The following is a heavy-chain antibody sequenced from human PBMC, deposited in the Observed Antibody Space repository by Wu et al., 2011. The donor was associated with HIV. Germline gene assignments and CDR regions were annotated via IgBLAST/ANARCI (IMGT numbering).Heavy chain of an antibody. CDR3: ARDYLTVAGTILGAFDI. D-gene: IGHD6-19*01. CDR2: ISYDGSNK. J-gene: IGHJ3*02. V-gene: IGHV3-30-3*01. Sequence: PGKGLEWVAVISYDGSNKYYADSVKGRFTISRDNSKNTLYLQMNSLRAEDTAVYYCARDYLTVAGTILGAFDIWGQGTMVTVSS.